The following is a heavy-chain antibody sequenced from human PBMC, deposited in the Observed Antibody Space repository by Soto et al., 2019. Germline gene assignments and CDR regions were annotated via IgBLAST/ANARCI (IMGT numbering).Heavy chain of an antibody. CDR2: INSDGSST. CDR1: GFTFNYYD. Sequence: GGSLRLSCVASGFTFNYYDMSWVRQAPGKGLVWVSRINSDGSSTSYADSVKGRFTISRDNAKNTLYLQMNSLRAEDTAVYYCARTQRDYSSYYYYGMDVWGQGTTVTVSS. V-gene: IGHV3-74*01. D-gene: IGHD2-15*01. J-gene: IGHJ6*02. CDR3: ARTQRDYSSYYYYGMDV.